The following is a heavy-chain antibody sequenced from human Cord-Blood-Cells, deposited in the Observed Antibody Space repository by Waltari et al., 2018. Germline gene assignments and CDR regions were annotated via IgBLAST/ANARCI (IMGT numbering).Heavy chain of an antibody. J-gene: IGHJ4*02. Sequence: QVQLVQSAAEVKRPAAAVGVSCKVSGHSLPDLSMRWVRQAPGKGLEWMGGFDPEDGETIYAQKFQGRVTMTEDTSTDTAYMELSSLRSEDTAVYYCATDPNSGSYYWGQGTLVTVSS. CDR3: ATDPNSGSYY. V-gene: IGHV1-24*01. CDR2: FDPEDGET. D-gene: IGHD1-26*01. CDR1: GHSLPDLS.